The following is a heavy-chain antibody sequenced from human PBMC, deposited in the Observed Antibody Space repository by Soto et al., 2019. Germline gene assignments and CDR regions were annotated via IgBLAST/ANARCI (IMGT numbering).Heavy chain of an antibody. V-gene: IGHV1-2*04. CDR2: INPNSGGT. CDR3: ARALSSELLVDY. J-gene: IGHJ4*02. D-gene: IGHD1-26*01. Sequence: WLRHAPGQGLEWMGWINPNSGGTNYAQKFQGWVTMTRDTSISTAYMELSRLRSDDTAVYYCARALSSELLVDYWGQGTLVTVSS.